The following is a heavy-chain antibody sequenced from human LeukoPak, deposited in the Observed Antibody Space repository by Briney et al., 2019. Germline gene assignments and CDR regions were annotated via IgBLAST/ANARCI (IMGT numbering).Heavy chain of an antibody. CDR3: ASPDGGSYAGDY. V-gene: IGHV1-69*04. CDR2: IIPILGIA. J-gene: IGHJ4*02. CDR1: GGTFSSYA. D-gene: IGHD1-26*01. Sequence: SVKVSCKASGGTFSSYAISWVRQAPGQGLEWMGRIIPILGIANYAQKFQGRVTITADKSTSTAYMELSSLRSEDTAVYYCASPDGGSYAGDYWGQGTLATVS.